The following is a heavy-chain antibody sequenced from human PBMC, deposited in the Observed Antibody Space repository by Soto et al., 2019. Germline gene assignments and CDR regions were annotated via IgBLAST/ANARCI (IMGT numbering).Heavy chain of an antibody. CDR3: TTVGRQLVRDDAFDI. D-gene: IGHD6-6*01. J-gene: IGHJ3*02. CDR2: IKSKTDGGTT. CDR1: GFTFSNAW. V-gene: IGHV3-15*01. Sequence: LRLSCAASGFTFSNAWMSWVRQAPGKGLGWVGRIKSKTDGGTTDYAAPVKGRFTISRDDSKNTLYLQMNSLKTEDTAVYYCTTVGRQLVRDDAFDIRGQGTMVTVSS.